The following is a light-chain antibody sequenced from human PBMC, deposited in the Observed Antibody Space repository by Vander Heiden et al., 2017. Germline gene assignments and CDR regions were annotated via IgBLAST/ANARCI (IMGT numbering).Light chain of an antibody. J-gene: IGLJ3*02. CDR3: GTWHSNSKPRV. Sequence: QTVLTQPPPPSASPGASARLTCMLSSCFSVGDFWVGWYQQNPGNPPRYRLYHHSDSNKGQGSGVPSRFSGSNYASANAGILRISGLQPEDEADYYCGTWHSNSKPRVFGGGTKLTVL. V-gene: IGLV5-52*01. CDR1: SCFSVGDFW. CDR2: HHSDSNK.